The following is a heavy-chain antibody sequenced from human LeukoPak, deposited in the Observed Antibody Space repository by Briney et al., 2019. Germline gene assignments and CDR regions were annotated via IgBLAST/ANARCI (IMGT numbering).Heavy chain of an antibody. CDR2: IYHSGST. CDR1: GGSISSSNW. D-gene: IGHD2-15*01. CDR3: ARYCSGGSCYNFDY. Sequence: SETLSLTCAVSGGSISSSNWWSWVRQPPGKGLEWIGEIYHSGSTNYNPSLKSRVTISVDKSKNQFSLKLSSVTAADTAVYYCARYCSGGSCYNFDYWGQGTLVTVSS. V-gene: IGHV4-4*02. J-gene: IGHJ4*02.